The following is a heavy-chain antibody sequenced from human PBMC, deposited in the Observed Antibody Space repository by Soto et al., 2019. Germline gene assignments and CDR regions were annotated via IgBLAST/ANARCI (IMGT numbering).Heavy chain of an antibody. D-gene: IGHD6-19*01. J-gene: IGHJ4*02. V-gene: IGHV1-69*13. CDR3: AGDWRYSSGWSPPGY. Sequence: SVKVSCKASGGTFSSYAISWVRQAPGQGLEWMGGIIPIFGTANYAQKFQGRVTITADESTSTAYMELSSLRSEDTAVYYCAGDWRYSSGWSPPGYWGQGTLVTVSS. CDR2: IIPIFGTA. CDR1: GGTFSSYA.